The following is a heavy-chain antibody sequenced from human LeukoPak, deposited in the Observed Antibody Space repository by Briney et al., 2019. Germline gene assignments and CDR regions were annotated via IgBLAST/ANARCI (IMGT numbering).Heavy chain of an antibody. CDR2: ISSSSSTI. V-gene: IGHV3-48*02. Sequence: GGSLRLSCTAPGFIFSGNTLTWVRQAPGKGLQWVAYISSSSSTIHYADSVKGRFTISRDNAKNSLYLQMNSLRDEDTAVYYCARVDGGTYFLYRVQGTLVTVSS. CDR3: ARVDGGTYFLY. D-gene: IGHD4-23*01. CDR1: GFIFSGNT. J-gene: IGHJ4*02.